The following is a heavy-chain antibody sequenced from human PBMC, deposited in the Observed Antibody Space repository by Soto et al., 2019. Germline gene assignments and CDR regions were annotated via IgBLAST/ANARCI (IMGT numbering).Heavy chain of an antibody. V-gene: IGHV1-3*01. J-gene: IGHJ5*02. CDR2: INAGNGNT. CDR3: ARRVVGAKNWFDP. Sequence: ASVKVSCKASGYTFTSYAMHWVRQAPGQRLEWMGWINAGNGNTKYSQKFQGRVNITRDTSASTAYMELSSLRSEDTAVYYCARRVVGAKNWFDPWGQGTLVTVSS. D-gene: IGHD1-26*01. CDR1: GYTFTSYA.